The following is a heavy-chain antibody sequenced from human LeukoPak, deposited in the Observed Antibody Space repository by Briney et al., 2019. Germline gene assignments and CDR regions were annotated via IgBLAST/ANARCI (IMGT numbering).Heavy chain of an antibody. CDR3: ARELHCGSGTSFDY. CDR2: ISAYLGNT. Sequence: ASVKVSCKASGYTFSNFGITWVRQAPGQGLEWMGWISAYLGNTNYAQKFQGRVTMTTDTSTSTAYLELRSLSSADTAVYYCARELHCGSGTSFDYWGQGSLVTVSS. D-gene: IGHD3-10*01. J-gene: IGHJ4*02. CDR1: GYTFSNFG. V-gene: IGHV1-18*01.